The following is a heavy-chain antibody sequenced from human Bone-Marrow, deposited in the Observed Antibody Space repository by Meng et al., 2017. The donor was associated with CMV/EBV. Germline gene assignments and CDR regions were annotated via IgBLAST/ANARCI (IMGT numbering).Heavy chain of an antibody. V-gene: IGHV3-23*01. CDR1: GFTFTNYA. Sequence: GESLKISCVASGFTFTNYAMGWVRQAPGKGLEWVSTISSVDNRAYYADSVKGRFTISRDNSKSTLYLQMNSLTAEDTAVYFCAKALVGVLRGMDVWGQGTTVTVSS. CDR2: ISSVDNRA. CDR3: AKALVGVLRGMDV. D-gene: IGHD2-15*01. J-gene: IGHJ6*02.